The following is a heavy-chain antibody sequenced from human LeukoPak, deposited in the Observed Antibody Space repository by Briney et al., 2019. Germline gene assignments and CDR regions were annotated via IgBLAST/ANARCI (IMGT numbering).Heavy chain of an antibody. D-gene: IGHD6-13*01. CDR1: GFTFSSYA. V-gene: IGHV3-23*01. CDR2: ISGSGGST. Sequence: PGGSLRLSCAASGFTFSSYAMSWVRQAPGKGLEWVSAISGSGGSTYYADSVKGRFTISRDNSKNTLYLQMNSLRAEDTAVYYCAKAQQQLVINFGFDYWGQGTLVTVSS. J-gene: IGHJ4*02. CDR3: AKAQQQLVINFGFDY.